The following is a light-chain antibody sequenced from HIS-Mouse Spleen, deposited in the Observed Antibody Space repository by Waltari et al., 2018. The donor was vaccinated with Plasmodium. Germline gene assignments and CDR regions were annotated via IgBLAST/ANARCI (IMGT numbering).Light chain of an antibody. V-gene: IGKV3-15*01. Sequence: EIVMTQSPATLSVSPGERATLSCRASQSVSSNLAWYQQKPGQAPRLLIYGASTRATGCPARFSGSGSGTEFTLTICSLQSEDFAVYYCQQYNNWSFTFGPGTKVDIK. CDR1: QSVSSN. CDR3: QQYNNWSFT. CDR2: GAS. J-gene: IGKJ3*01.